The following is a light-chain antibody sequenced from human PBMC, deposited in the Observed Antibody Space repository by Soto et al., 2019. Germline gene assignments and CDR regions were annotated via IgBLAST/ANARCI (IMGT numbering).Light chain of an antibody. CDR3: QTWGTGIQGV. CDR2: LNSDGSH. V-gene: IGLV4-69*01. Sequence: QPVPTQSPSASASLGASVKLTCTLSSGHSSYAIAWHQQQPEKGPRYLMKLNSDGSHSKGDGIPDRFSGSSSGAERYLTISSLQSEDEADYYCQTWGTGIQGVFGGGTKVTVL. CDR1: SGHSSYA. J-gene: IGLJ3*02.